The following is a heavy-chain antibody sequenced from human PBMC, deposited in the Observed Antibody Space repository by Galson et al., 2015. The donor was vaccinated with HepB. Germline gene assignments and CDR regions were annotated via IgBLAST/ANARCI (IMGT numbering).Heavy chain of an antibody. D-gene: IGHD5-18*01. Sequence: SLRLSCAASGFTFSSYWMSWVRQAPGKGLEWVANIKQDGSEKYYVDSVKGRFTISRDNAKNSLYLQMNSLRAEDTAVYYCARDRRYSYVPIFDLWGRGTLVTVSS. V-gene: IGHV3-7*01. CDR3: ARDRRYSYVPIFDL. J-gene: IGHJ2*01. CDR2: IKQDGSEK. CDR1: GFTFSSYW.